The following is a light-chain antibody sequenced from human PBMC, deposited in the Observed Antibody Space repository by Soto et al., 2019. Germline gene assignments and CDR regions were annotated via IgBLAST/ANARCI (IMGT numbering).Light chain of an antibody. CDR3: LQDYSFPWT. CDR1: QDIRND. J-gene: IGKJ1*01. Sequence: AFQMTQSPSSLSASVGDRVTITCRASQDIRNDLGWYQQKPGKAPRLLIYAASILQSGVPSRFSGSGSGTDFTPTISSLQPEDFATYYCLQDYSFPWTFGQGTKVDI. CDR2: AAS. V-gene: IGKV1-6*01.